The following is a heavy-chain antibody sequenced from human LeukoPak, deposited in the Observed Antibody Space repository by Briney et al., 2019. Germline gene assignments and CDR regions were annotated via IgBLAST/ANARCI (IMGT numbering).Heavy chain of an antibody. CDR3: ARGRATINHFDY. V-gene: IGHV4-59*11. Sequence: SETLSLTCTVSGGSISSHYWSWIRQPPGKGLEWTGYIYYSGSTNYNPSLKSRVTISVDTSKNQFSLKLSSVTAADTAVYYCARGRATINHFDYWGQGTLVTVSS. CDR1: GGSISSHY. J-gene: IGHJ4*02. CDR2: IYYSGST. D-gene: IGHD5-24*01.